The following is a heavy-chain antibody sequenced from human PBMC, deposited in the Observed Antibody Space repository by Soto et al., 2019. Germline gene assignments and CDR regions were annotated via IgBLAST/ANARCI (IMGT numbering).Heavy chain of an antibody. Sequence: SETLSLTCIVSGGSISGSSFNWGWIRQPPGRGLEWIGTIYYRGITYYNPSLKSRVTISEDSSRNQFSLNLSSMTAADTAVYYCARHWLERAAGGLVWVHSWGQGTRVTVS. CDR1: GGSISGSSFN. D-gene: IGHD6-13*01. CDR3: ARHWLERAAGGLVWVHS. V-gene: IGHV4-39*01. CDR2: IYYRGIT. J-gene: IGHJ5*01.